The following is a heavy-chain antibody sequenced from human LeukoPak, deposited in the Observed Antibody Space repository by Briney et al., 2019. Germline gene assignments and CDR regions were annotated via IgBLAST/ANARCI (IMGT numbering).Heavy chain of an antibody. J-gene: IGHJ5*02. CDR2: IKQDGSEK. D-gene: IGHD3-22*01. CDR3: ARKKYYYDSSGLGWFDP. V-gene: IGHV3-7*03. Sequence: GGSLRLSCAASGFTFSSYWMSWVRQAPGKGLEWVANIKQDGSEKYYVDSVKGRFTISRDNAKNSLYLQMNSPRAEDTAVYYCARKKYYYDSSGLGWFDPWGQGTLVTVSS. CDR1: GFTFSSYW.